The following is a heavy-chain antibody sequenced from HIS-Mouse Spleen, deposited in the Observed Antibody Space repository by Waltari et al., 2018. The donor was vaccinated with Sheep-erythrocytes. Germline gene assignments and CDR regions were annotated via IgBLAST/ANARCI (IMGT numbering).Heavy chain of an antibody. CDR2: NSRSSSYI. CDR3: ARDQGDSGSYYYYYGMDV. Sequence: EVQLVESGGGLVKPGGSLRLSCAASGFTFSSYSMNWVRQAPGKGLEWVSSNSRSSSYIYYADSVKGRFTISRDNAKNSLYLQMNSLRAEDTAVYYCARDQGDSGSYYYYYGMDVWGQGTTVTVSS. V-gene: IGHV3-21*01. J-gene: IGHJ6*02. CDR1: GFTFSSYS. D-gene: IGHD1-26*01.